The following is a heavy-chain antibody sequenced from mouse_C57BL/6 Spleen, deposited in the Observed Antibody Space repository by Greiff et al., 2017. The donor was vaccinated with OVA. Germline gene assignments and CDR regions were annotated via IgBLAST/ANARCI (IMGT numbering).Heavy chain of an antibody. D-gene: IGHD3-1*01. V-gene: IGHV1-76*01. CDR1: GYTFTDYY. Sequence: QVQLKESGAELVRPGASVKLSCKASGYTFTDYYINWVKQRPGQGLEWIARIYPGSGNTYYNEKFKGKATLTAEKSSSTAYMQLSSLTSEDSAVYFCARLAGSYYFDYWGQGTTLTVSS. CDR2: IYPGSGNT. J-gene: IGHJ2*01. CDR3: ARLAGSYYFDY.